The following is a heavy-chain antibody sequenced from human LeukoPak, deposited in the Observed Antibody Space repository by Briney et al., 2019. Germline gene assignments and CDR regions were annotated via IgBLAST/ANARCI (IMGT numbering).Heavy chain of an antibody. Sequence: QPGRSLRLSCAASGFTFSSYGMHWVRQAPGKGLEWVAVISYDGSNKYYADSVKGRFTISRDNSKNTLYLQMNSLRAEDTAVYYCAKPRDYGDFQFDYWGQGTLVTVSS. D-gene: IGHD4-17*01. CDR3: AKPRDYGDFQFDY. CDR1: GFTFSSYG. J-gene: IGHJ4*02. CDR2: ISYDGSNK. V-gene: IGHV3-30*18.